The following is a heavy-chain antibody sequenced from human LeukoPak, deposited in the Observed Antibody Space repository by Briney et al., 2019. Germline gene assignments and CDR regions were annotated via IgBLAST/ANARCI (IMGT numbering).Heavy chain of an antibody. Sequence: AGGSLRLSCAASGFTVSDNYMNWVRQAPGKGLEWVSVIYSGGGTFYAGSVKGRFTISRDNSKNTMYYCVRDKNHYFDNGGNYHEGGVYFDHWGQGTLVTVSS. J-gene: IGHJ4*02. CDR2: IYSGGGT. CDR3: HEGGVYFDH. D-gene: IGHD3-22*01. V-gene: IGHV3-66*01. CDR1: GFTVSDNY.